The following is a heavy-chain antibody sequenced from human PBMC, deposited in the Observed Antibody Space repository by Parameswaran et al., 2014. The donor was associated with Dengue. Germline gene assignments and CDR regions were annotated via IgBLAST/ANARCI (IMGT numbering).Heavy chain of an antibody. CDR3: ARERMVRVYMDV. V-gene: IGHV3-30*03. CDR1: GFTFSSYG. CDR2: ISYDGSNK. J-gene: IGHJ6*03. Sequence: GSRLKISCAASGFTFSSYGMHWVRQAPGKGLEWVAVISYDGSNKYYADSVKGRFTISRDNSKNTLYLQMNSLRAEDTAVYYCARERMVRVYMDVWGKGTTVTVSS. D-gene: IGHD3-10*01.